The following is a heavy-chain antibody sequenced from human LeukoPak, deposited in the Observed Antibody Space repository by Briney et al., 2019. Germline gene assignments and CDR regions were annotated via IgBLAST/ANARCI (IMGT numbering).Heavy chain of an antibody. V-gene: IGHV3-7*01. CDR3: ARHGSGIYYYMDV. J-gene: IGHJ6*03. Sequence: GRSLRLSCAASGFTFTNNWMSWVSQAPGKGLELVANIKLDRSEKYYVDSVKGRFTISRDNAKNSLNLQMNSLRAEDTAVYYCARHGSGIYYYMDVWGKGITVTISS. D-gene: IGHD3-10*01. CDR2: IKLDRSEK. CDR1: GFTFTNNW.